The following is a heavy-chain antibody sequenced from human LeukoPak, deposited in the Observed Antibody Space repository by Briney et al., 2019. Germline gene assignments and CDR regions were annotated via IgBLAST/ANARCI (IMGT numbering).Heavy chain of an antibody. CDR3: ARWAFPRGGYSSSWRSYYGMDV. Sequence: GGSLRLSCAASGFSFSSYDMSWVRQAPGKGLEWVSGIRGSGGSTFYADSVKGRFTISRDNSKNTLYLQMNSLRAEDTAVYYCARWAFPRGGYSSSWRSYYGMDVWGQGTTVTVSS. CDR2: IRGSGGST. D-gene: IGHD6-13*01. J-gene: IGHJ6*02. CDR1: GFSFSSYD. V-gene: IGHV3-23*01.